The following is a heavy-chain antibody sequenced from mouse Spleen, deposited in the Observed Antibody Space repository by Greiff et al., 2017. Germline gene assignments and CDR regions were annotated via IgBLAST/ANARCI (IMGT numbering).Heavy chain of an antibody. J-gene: IGHJ1*03. Sequence: EVMLVESGGGLVKPGGSLKLSCAASGFTFSSYAMSWVRQTPEKRLEWVATISDGGSYTYYPDNVKGRFTISRDNAKNNLYLQMSHLKSEDTAMYYCAREIYYYGSRGYFDVWGTGTTVTVSS. CDR2: ISDGGSYT. V-gene: IGHV5-4*01. CDR1: GFTFSSYA. D-gene: IGHD1-1*01. CDR3: AREIYYYGSRGYFDV.